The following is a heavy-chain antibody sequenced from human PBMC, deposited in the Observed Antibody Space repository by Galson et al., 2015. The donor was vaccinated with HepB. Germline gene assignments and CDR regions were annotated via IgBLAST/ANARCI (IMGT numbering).Heavy chain of an antibody. CDR3: AREERRGASYYLDS. Sequence: SLRLSCAASGFMFDTYAMHWVRQAPGKGLKWVAIISYDESQKYYADSVKGRFTISRDNSKNTLFLHMKNLRLDDTAVYYCAREERRGASYYLDSWGQGTLVTVSA. CDR2: ISYDESQK. J-gene: IGHJ4*02. V-gene: IGHV3-30*14. CDR1: GFMFDTYA. D-gene: IGHD1-1*01.